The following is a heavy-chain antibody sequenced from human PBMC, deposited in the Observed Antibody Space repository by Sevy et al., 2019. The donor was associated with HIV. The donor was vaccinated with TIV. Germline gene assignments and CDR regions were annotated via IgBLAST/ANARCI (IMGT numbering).Heavy chain of an antibody. CDR3: AESSGWFSTFDY. J-gene: IGHJ4*02. V-gene: IGHV3-30-3*01. D-gene: IGHD6-19*01. CDR2: ISYDGSNK. CDR1: GFTVSSYA. Sequence: GGSLRLSCAASGFTVSSYAMHWVRQAPGKGLEWVAVISYDGSNKYYADSVKGRFTISRDNSKNTLYLQMNSLRAEDTAVYYCAESSGWFSTFDYWGQGTLVTVSS.